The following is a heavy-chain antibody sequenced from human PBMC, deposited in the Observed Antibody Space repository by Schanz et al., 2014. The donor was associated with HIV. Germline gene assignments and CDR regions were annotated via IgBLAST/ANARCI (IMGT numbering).Heavy chain of an antibody. Sequence: EVQLVESGGGLVQPGRSLRLSCAASGFTFHDYAMHWLRQAPGQGLEWVSLIDHTGNTYYADSVKGRFTIFTDISDNTVHAQITSLRADDTAVYYCVRDRVGASARYVAFDIWGHGTMVTVSS. CDR2: LIDHTGNT. CDR1: GFTFHDYA. J-gene: IGHJ3*02. V-gene: IGHV3-9*01. CDR3: VRDRVGASARYVAFDI. D-gene: IGHD1-26*01.